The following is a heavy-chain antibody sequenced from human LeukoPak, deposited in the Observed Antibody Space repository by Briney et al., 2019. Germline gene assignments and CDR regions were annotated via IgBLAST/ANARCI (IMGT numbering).Heavy chain of an antibody. J-gene: IGHJ4*02. Sequence: SETLSLTCTISGGSVSDYYWSWIRQSPGKGLEWIGYIYHTGSTSYSPSLKSRVTISADTSQNQFSLKLSSVTAADTAVYYCARTSSSGLVGGYYFDYWGQGTLVTVSS. D-gene: IGHD6-19*01. V-gene: IGHV4-59*02. CDR3: ARTSSSGLVGGYYFDY. CDR2: IYHTGST. CDR1: GGSVSDYY.